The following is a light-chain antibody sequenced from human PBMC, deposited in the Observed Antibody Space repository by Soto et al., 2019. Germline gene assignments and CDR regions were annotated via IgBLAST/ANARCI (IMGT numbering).Light chain of an antibody. Sequence: DIQMTQSPSPLSASVGDRVTITCRASQIINTYLNWYLQKPGKATKLLIFAASSLQSGVPSRFSGGGSGTDFTLTINSLQSEDFATYYCQQSYSSLYTCGQGTKLEIK. CDR3: QQSYSSLYT. CDR2: AAS. V-gene: IGKV1-39*01. J-gene: IGKJ2*01. CDR1: QIINTY.